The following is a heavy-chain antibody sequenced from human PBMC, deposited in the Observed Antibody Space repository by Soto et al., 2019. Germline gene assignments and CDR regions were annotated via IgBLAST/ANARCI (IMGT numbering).Heavy chain of an antibody. J-gene: IGHJ4*02. D-gene: IGHD5-12*01. CDR3: AREGSYSAYNFAHGRQLLSFDF. V-gene: IGHV4-4*07. CDR1: GGSINTFY. Sequence: QVRLQESGPGLLKPSETLSLTCTVSGGSINTFYWSWVRQPAGKGLEWIGRIFSSGSTSFNPSLESRVAMSVDTSKNHFSRNLSSVTAAAMAVYYCAREGSYSAYNFAHGRQLLSFDFWGQGALVTVSS. CDR2: IFSSGST.